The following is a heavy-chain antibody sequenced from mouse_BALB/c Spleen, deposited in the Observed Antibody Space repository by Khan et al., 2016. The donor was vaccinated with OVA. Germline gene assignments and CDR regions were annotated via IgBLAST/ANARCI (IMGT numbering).Heavy chain of an antibody. CDR1: GFPLTSYS. V-gene: IGHV1-69*02. Sequence: VQLQQPGAELVKPGASVKLSCKASGFPLTSYSLYWVKQRPGQGLEWIGEIDPADSYTYYQQKFKGKATLTVDKVTSTMYMQLSSLTSEDSAMYYCTRSFRYGSSTWFAYWGQGTLVTVSA. D-gene: IGHD1-1*01. CDR3: TRSFRYGSSTWFAY. J-gene: IGHJ3*01. CDR2: IDPADSYT.